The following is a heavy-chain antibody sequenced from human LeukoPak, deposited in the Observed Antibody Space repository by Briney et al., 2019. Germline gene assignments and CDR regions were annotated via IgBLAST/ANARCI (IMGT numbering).Heavy chain of an antibody. V-gene: IGHV3-7*01. Sequence: GGSLRLSCVASGLPFSSYWMTWVRQAPGKGLEWVANIKQDGSKKSYVDSVKGRFTISRDNAKNSLYLQMNSLRAEDTAVYYCARASRGQLEDYFDYWGQGTLVTVSS. CDR1: GLPFSSYW. J-gene: IGHJ4*02. D-gene: IGHD6-6*01. CDR3: ARASRGQLEDYFDY. CDR2: IKQDGSKK.